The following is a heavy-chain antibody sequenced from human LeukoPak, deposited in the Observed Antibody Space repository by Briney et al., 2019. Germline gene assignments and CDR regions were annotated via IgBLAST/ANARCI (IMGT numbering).Heavy chain of an antibody. J-gene: IGHJ6*02. CDR2: ISWDGGST. CDR1: GFTFDDYA. Sequence: GGSLRLSCAASGFTFDDYAMHWVRQAPGKGLEWVSLISWDGGSTYYADSVKGRFTISRDNSKNSLYLQMNSLRAEDTALYYCAKDLGVAGTAPTWYYYGMDVWGQGTTVTVSS. D-gene: IGHD6-19*01. CDR3: AKDLGVAGTAPTWYYYGMDV. V-gene: IGHV3-43D*03.